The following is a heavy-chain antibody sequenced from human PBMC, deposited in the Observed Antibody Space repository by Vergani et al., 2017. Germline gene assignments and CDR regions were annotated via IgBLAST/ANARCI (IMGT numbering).Heavy chain of an antibody. V-gene: IGHV3-53*04. CDR2: IYTGGST. CDR1: GLTVSRSY. CDR3: ARGSPGRGVSAPDY. Sequence: EVQLVESGGGLVQPGGSLRLSCAASGLTVSRSYMSWVRQAPVKGRDWVSFIYTGGSTYYAASLKGRITIARRKSKNTLYLQMNSLKAEDTAVYYCARGSPGRGVSAPDYWGQGALVTVSS. D-gene: IGHD3-10*01. J-gene: IGHJ4*02.